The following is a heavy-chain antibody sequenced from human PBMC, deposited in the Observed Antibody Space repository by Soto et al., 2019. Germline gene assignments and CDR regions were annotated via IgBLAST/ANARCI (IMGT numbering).Heavy chain of an antibody. V-gene: IGHV3-23*01. J-gene: IGHJ3*02. CDR3: ASDWGDDSAYYDAFQI. Sequence: EVQLLESGGGLVQPGGSLRLSCAASGFTFSKFAVSWVRQAPGKGLEWVSAISGDGDSTFYVDSVKGRFTISRDNSKNTMYLQMNTLRAEDTGMYYCASDWGDDSAYYDAFQIWGQGTMVSVSS. CDR2: ISGDGDST. D-gene: IGHD3-22*01. CDR1: GFTFSKFA.